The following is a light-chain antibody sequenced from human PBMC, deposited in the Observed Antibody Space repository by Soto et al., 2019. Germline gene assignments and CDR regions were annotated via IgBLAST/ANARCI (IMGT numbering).Light chain of an antibody. CDR2: GAS. J-gene: IGKJ5*01. V-gene: IGKV3-20*01. CDR3: QQYGSSPPVT. Sequence: EIVLTQSPGTLSLSPGERATLSCRASQSVSSSYLAWYQQKPGQAPRLLIYGASGRATGIPDRFGGSVSGPDFTLTISRLEPEDFAVYYCQQYGSSPPVTFGQGTRLEIK. CDR1: QSVSSSY.